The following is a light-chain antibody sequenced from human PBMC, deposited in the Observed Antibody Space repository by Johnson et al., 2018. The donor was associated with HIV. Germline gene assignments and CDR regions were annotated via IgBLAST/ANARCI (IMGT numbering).Light chain of an antibody. CDR3: GTWASSLRSGF. Sequence: QSVLTQPPSVSAAPGQKVTISCSGSSSNIGNNYVSWYQQLPGTAPKLLIYDNNKRPSGTPDRFSGSKSGTSATLGITGLQTGDEADYYCGTWASSLRSGFFGTGTKVSGL. CDR2: DNN. J-gene: IGLJ1*01. V-gene: IGLV1-51*01. CDR1: SSNIGNNY.